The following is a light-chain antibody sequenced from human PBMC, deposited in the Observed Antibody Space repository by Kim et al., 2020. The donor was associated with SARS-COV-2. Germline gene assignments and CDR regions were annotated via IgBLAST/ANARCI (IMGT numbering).Light chain of an antibody. Sequence: GQSVTLSCSGSSSNIGSNTVNWYQHLPGTAPKLLIYRNDQRPSGVPDRFSGSKSGTSASLAISGLQSEDEADYYCAAWDDSLNVWVFGGGTQLTVL. V-gene: IGLV1-44*01. CDR3: AAWDDSLNVWV. CDR2: RND. J-gene: IGLJ3*02. CDR1: SSNIGSNT.